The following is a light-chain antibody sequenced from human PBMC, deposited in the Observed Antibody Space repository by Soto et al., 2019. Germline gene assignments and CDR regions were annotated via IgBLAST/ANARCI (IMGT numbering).Light chain of an antibody. Sequence: EVVVTQSPATLSVSPGDRATLSCRTSQIVNSNLAWYQQKPGQAPRPLISGVSIRAAAIPARFSGSGSGTELPLTISPLQSEDFAVYSCQPYNHWQTFGQRPPVDI. V-gene: IGKV3-15*01. CDR1: QIVNSN. J-gene: IGKJ2*01. CDR2: GVS. CDR3: QPYNHWQT.